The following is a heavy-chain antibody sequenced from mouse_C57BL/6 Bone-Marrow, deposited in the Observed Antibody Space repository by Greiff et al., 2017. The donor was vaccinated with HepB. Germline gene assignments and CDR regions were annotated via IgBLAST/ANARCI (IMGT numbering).Heavy chain of an antibody. CDR2: IDPSDSYT. Sequence: QVQLQQPGAELVRPGTSVKLSCKASGYTFTSYWMHWVKQRPGQGLEWIGVIDPSDSYTNYNQKFNGKATLTVDTSSSTAYMPLSSLTSEDSAVYYCARTVQRGLYEYDEGFDYWGQGTTLTVSS. CDR3: ARTVQRGLYEYDEGFDY. D-gene: IGHD2-4*01. V-gene: IGHV1-59*01. CDR1: GYTFTSYW. J-gene: IGHJ2*01.